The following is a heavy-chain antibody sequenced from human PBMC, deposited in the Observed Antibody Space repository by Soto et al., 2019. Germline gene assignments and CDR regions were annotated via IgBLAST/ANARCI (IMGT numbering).Heavy chain of an antibody. D-gene: IGHD3-9*01. CDR1: GFTFTRYW. V-gene: IGHV3-7*03. CDR3: ARSPYFFRGPLDY. CDR2: IKQDGSEK. Sequence: GGSQRLSCAASGFTFTRYWMSWVRQAPGKGLEWVANIKQDGSEKYYVDSVKGRFTISRDNAKNSLYLQMNSLRVEDTAVYYCARSPYFFRGPLDYWGQGTLVTVSS. J-gene: IGHJ4*02.